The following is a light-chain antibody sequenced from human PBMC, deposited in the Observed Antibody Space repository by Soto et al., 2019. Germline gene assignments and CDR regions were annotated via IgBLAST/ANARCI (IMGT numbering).Light chain of an antibody. V-gene: IGKV3-15*01. J-gene: IGKJ1*01. CDR1: QSVSSN. CDR3: QQYNIWPRT. CDR2: GAS. Sequence: EIVMTQSPATLSVSPGERATLSCRASQSVSSNLAWYQQQPGQTPRLLIYGASTRATGIPARFSGSGSGTEFTLTISSLQSEDFALYYCQQYNIWPRTFGQGTKVEVK.